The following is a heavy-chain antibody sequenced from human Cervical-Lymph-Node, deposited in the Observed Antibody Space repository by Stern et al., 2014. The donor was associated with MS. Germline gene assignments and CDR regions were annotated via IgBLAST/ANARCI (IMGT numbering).Heavy chain of an antibody. CDR1: GFSLSTSGVG. V-gene: IGHV2-5*02. CDR3: AHRRYDVWSGDYFDY. Sequence: QVTLGESGPTLVKPTQTLTLTCTFSGFSLSTSGVGVGWIRQPPGKAREWLALIYWDYDKRYSPSLKSRLTITKDASKSQVFLTMTNMDSVDTATYYCAHRRYDVWSGDYFDYWGQGTLVTVSS. D-gene: IGHD3-3*01. CDR2: IYWDYDK. J-gene: IGHJ4*02.